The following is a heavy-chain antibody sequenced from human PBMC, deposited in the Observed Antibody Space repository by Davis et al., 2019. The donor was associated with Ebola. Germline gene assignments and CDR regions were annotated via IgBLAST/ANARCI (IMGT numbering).Heavy chain of an antibody. CDR3: ATRGDYFDS. V-gene: IGHV4-59*01. CDR2: INNKGTT. J-gene: IGHJ4*02. Sequence: PGGSLRLSCSVSRGYSNYWNWIRQPPGKGLEWLGYINNKGTTNYNPSLQSRVTISTDTSTNDFSLTLTSVTPADTAVYYCATRGDYFDSWGPGALVTVSS. CDR1: RGYSNY.